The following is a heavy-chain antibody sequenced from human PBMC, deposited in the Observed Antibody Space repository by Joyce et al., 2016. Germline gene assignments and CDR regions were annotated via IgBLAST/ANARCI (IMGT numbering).Heavy chain of an antibody. D-gene: IGHD4-17*01. CDR1: GFSVRDYY. CDR2: IFIAGTT. J-gene: IGHJ5*01. Sequence: EVQVVESGGGLIQPGGSLRLSCAASGFSVRDYYMTWVRQPPGGGLEWFSTIFIAGTTLYAESVRGRFTISRDISQNKVFLDLNSLKAEDTAVYFCARLQYTVTTPIDSWGQGTLVTVSS. CDR3: ARLQYTVTTPIDS. V-gene: IGHV3-53*03.